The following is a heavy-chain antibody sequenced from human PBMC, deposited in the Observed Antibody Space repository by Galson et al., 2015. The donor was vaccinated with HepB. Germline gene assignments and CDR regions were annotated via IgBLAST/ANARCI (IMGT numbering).Heavy chain of an antibody. D-gene: IGHD3-3*01. Sequence: SLRLSCAASGFTVSSNYMSWVRQAPGKGLEWVSVIYSGGSTYYADSVKGRFTISRDNSKNTLYLQMNSLRAEDTAVYYCARTYYDFWSGYFDYWGQGTLVTVSS. CDR2: IYSGGST. CDR1: GFTVSSNY. V-gene: IGHV3-53*01. CDR3: ARTYYDFWSGYFDY. J-gene: IGHJ4*02.